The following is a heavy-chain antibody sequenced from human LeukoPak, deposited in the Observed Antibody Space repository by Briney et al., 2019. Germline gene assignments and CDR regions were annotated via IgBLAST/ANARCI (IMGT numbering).Heavy chain of an antibody. CDR1: GASIRSGDYY. D-gene: IGHD2-15*01. V-gene: IGHV4-30-4*01. CDR3: ARDCSGGSCYGAFDI. CDR2: IYNSGST. Sequence: SQTLSLTCTVSGASIRSGDYYWSWIRQPPGKGLEWIGYIYNSGSTYYNPSLKSRITISVDTSENRFSLKLSSVTATDTAVYYCARDCSGGSCYGAFDIWGQGTMVTVSS. J-gene: IGHJ3*02.